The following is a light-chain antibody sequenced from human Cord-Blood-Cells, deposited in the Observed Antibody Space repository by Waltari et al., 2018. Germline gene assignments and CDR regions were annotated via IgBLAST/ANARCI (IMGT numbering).Light chain of an antibody. CDR3: CSYAGSYTFVV. J-gene: IGLJ2*01. V-gene: IGLV2-11*01. Sequence: QSALTQPRSVSGSPGQSVTISCTGTSSDVGGYNYVSWYQQHPGQAPKTMIYDVSKRPSGVPDRFSGSKSGNTASLTISGLQAEDEADYYCCSYAGSYTFVVFGGGTKLTVL. CDR2: DVS. CDR1: SSDVGGYNY.